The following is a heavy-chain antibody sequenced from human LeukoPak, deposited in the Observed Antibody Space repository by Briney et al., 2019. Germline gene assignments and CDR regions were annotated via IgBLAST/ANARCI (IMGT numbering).Heavy chain of an antibody. Sequence: GASVKVSCKASGYTFTGYYMHWVRQAPGQGLEWMGWINPNSGGTNYAQKLQGRVTMTTDTSTSTAYMELRSLRSDDTAVYYCARVFLKSHYDSSGYYYYWGQGTLVTVSS. CDR2: INPNSGGT. J-gene: IGHJ4*02. CDR3: ARVFLKSHYDSSGYYYY. V-gene: IGHV1-2*02. D-gene: IGHD3-22*01. CDR1: GYTFTGYY.